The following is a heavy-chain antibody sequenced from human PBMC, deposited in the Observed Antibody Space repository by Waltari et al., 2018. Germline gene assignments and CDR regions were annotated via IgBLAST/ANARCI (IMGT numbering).Heavy chain of an antibody. CDR3: ARNRPDYYYMDV. J-gene: IGHJ6*03. V-gene: IGHV4-61*02. Sequence: QVQLQESGPGLVKPSQTLSLTCTVSGGSISSGSYYWSWIRQPAGKGLEWIGRIYTSGSTNYNPSLKSRVTISVDTSKNQFSLKLSSVTAADTAVYYCARNRPDYYYMDVWGKGTTVTVSS. CDR1: GGSISSGSYY. CDR2: IYTSGST.